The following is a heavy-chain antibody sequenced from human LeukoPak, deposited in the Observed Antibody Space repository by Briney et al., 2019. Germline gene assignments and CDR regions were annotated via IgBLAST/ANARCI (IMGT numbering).Heavy chain of an antibody. Sequence: SETLSLTCACYGGSFSGYYWSWIRQPPGKGLEWIGEINHSGSTNYNPSLKSRVTISVDTSKNQFSLKLSSVTAADTAVYYCARGHYSSTLDYWGQGTLVTVSS. D-gene: IGHD6-13*01. CDR2: INHSGST. V-gene: IGHV4-34*01. CDR3: ARGHYSSTLDY. CDR1: GGSFSGYY. J-gene: IGHJ4*02.